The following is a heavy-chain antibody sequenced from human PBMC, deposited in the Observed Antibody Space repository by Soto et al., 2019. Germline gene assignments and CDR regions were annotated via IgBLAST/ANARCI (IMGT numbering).Heavy chain of an antibody. CDR1: GGSISSRSYY. CDR3: ARIYSSSSSIYYYYYYMDV. Sequence: QLQLQESGPGLVKPSETLSLTCTGSGGSISSRSYYWGWIRQPPGKGLKWIGSIYYSGRTYYNPSLKSRVTISVDTSKNQFSLKLSSVTAADTAVYYCARIYSSSSSIYYYYYYMDVWGKGTTVTVSS. V-gene: IGHV4-39*01. D-gene: IGHD6-6*01. CDR2: IYYSGRT. J-gene: IGHJ6*03.